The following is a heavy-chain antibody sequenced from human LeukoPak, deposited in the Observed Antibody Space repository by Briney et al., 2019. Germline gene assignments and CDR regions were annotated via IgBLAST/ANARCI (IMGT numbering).Heavy chain of an antibody. D-gene: IGHD3-9*01. J-gene: IGHJ4*02. V-gene: IGHV4-34*01. CDR3: ARGNILTGYCFDF. Sequence: SETLSLTCAVYGGSITGYYWSWIRQTPGRGLEWVGEIHYTGATSYNPSLKSRATISTDTSKNPFSLRLSSVTAADTAVYYCARGNILTGYCFDFWGQGALVTVSS. CDR2: IHYTGAT. CDR1: GGSITGYY.